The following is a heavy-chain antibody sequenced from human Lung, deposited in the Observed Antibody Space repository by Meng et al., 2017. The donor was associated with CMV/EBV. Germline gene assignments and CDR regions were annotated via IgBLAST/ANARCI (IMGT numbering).Heavy chain of an antibody. J-gene: IGHJ5*02. Sequence: SGYTFTGYYMHWVRQAPGQGLEWMGWINPNSGGTNYAQKFQGRVTMTRDTSISTAYKELSRLRSDDTAVYYCARVVVVPAAKKFDPWGQGTLVTVSS. D-gene: IGHD2-2*01. CDR2: INPNSGGT. V-gene: IGHV1-2*02. CDR1: GYTFTGYY. CDR3: ARVVVVPAAKKFDP.